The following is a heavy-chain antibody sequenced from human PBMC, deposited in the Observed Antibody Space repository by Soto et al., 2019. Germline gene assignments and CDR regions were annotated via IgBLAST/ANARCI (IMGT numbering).Heavy chain of an antibody. CDR2: IKSKTDGGTT. D-gene: IGHD3-10*01. CDR1: GFTFSNAW. J-gene: IGHJ4*02. V-gene: IGHV3-15*01. CDR3: TTTLEFFSITMVRGVKSVPDY. Sequence: GGSLRLSCAASGFTFSNAWMSWVRQAPGKGLEWVGRIKSKTDGGTTDYAAPVKGRFTISRDDSKNKLYLQMNSLKTEDTAVYYCTTTLEFFSITMVRGVKSVPDYWGQGTLVTVSS.